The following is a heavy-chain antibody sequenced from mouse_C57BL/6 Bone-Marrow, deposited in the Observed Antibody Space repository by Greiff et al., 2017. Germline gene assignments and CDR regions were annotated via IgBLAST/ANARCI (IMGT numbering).Heavy chain of an antibody. J-gene: IGHJ2*01. CDR3: ARSNWDGRGFDY. CDR1: GYTFTSYW. V-gene: IGHV1-64*01. CDR2: IHPNSGST. D-gene: IGHD4-1*01. Sequence: VQLQQPGAELVKPGASVKLSCKASGYTFTSYWMHWVKQRPGQGLEWIGMIHPNSGSTNYNEKFKSKATLTVDKSSSTAYMQLSSLTSEDSAVYYCARSNWDGRGFDYWGQGTTLTVSS.